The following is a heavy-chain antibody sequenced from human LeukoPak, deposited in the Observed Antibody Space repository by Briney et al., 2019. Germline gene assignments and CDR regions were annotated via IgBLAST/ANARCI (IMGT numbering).Heavy chain of an antibody. CDR3: AKGQSGWSRGDFDF. V-gene: IGHV3-23*01. J-gene: IGHJ4*02. CDR1: GFTFSNYA. D-gene: IGHD6-19*01. CDR2: ISASGSNT. Sequence: GGSLRLSCAAPGFTFSNYAMSWVRQAPGKGLEWVSAISASGSNTYYADSVKGRFTISRDNSKNTLYLQMNSLRAEGTAVYYCAKGQSGWSRGDFDFWGQGALVTVSS.